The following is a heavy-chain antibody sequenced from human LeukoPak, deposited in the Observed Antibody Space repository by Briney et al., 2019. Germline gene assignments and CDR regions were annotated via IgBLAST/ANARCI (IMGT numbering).Heavy chain of an antibody. J-gene: IGHJ6*02. V-gene: IGHV1-2*04. CDR2: INPNSGGT. D-gene: IGHD4-17*01. CDR1: GYTFTGYY. Sequence: ASVKVSCKASGYTFTGYYMHWVRRAPGQGLEWMGWINPNSGGTNYAQKFQGWVTMARDTSISTAYMELSRLRSDDTAVYYCARVPNDYGDYGMDVWGQGTTVTVSS. CDR3: ARVPNDYGDYGMDV.